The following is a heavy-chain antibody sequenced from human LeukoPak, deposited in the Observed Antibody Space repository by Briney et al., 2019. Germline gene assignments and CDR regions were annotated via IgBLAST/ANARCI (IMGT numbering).Heavy chain of an antibody. D-gene: IGHD6-13*01. CDR2: FDPSDSYT. CDR1: GYSFTSYW. J-gene: IGHJ6*02. Sequence: GESLKISCKGSGYSFTSYWISWVRQMPGKGLEWMGRFDPSDSYTNYSPSFQGHVTISADKSISTAYLQWSSLKASDTAMYYCARHSSSWYYYYGMDVWGQGTTVTVSS. CDR3: ARHSSSWYYYYGMDV. V-gene: IGHV5-10-1*01.